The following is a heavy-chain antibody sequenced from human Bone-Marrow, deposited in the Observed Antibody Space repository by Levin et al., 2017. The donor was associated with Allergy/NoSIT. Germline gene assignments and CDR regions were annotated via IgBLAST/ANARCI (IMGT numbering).Heavy chain of an antibody. J-gene: IGHJ4*02. CDR3: AREGTPQSWDY. CDR2: IYQSGST. V-gene: IGHV4-38-2*02. CDR1: GYSVSSGYN. D-gene: IGHD1-14*01. Sequence: SETLSLTCGVSGYSVSSGYNWGWIRQSPGKGLEWIASIYQSGSTYYNPSLKSRVTISLDTSQNQFSLKLTSVTAADTAVYYCAREGTPQSWDYWGQGSLVSVSS.